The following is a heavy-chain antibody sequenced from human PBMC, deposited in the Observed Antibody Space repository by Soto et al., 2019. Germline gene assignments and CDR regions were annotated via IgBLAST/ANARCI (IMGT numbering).Heavy chain of an antibody. CDR3: AKVRQRFLDILTGATNFDS. D-gene: IGHD3-9*01. J-gene: IGHJ4*02. Sequence: EVHLLGSGGDLVKPGGSLRLSCEVSGFTFNNFAMSWVRQSPGKGLEWVSTISSDGDLRDYAESVKGRFTISRDNAKSSLYLQRNSPRAEDTALYFSAKVRQRFLDILTGATNFDSWGQGTLVTVSS. V-gene: IGHV3-23*01. CDR2: ISSDGDLR. CDR1: GFTFNNFA.